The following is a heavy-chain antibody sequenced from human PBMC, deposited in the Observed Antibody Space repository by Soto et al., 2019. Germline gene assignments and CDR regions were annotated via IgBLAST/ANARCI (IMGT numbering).Heavy chain of an antibody. CDR1: GFAFGDYA. V-gene: IGHV3-33*01. Sequence: GSLRLSCAASGFAFGDYAMHWVRQAPGKGLEWVAVIWYTGINKYYTDSVKGRFTISRDNSKNTLYLQMNTLRAEDTAVYYCATQGPQDDTFDMWGQGTVVTVSS. J-gene: IGHJ3*02. CDR2: IWYTGINK. CDR3: ATQGPQDDTFDM.